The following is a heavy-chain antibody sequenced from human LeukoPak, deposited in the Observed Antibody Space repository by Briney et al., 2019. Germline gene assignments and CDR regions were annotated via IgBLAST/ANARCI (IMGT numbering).Heavy chain of an antibody. CDR3: ARALEWELTIDY. V-gene: IGHV4-39*07. CDR2: IYYSGST. D-gene: IGHD1-26*01. CDR1: GGSISSSSYY. J-gene: IGHJ4*02. Sequence: SETPSLTCTVSGGSISSSSYYWGWIRQPPGKGLEWIGSIYYSGSTNYNPSLKSRVTISVDTSKNQFSLKLSSVTAADTAVYYCARALEWELTIDYWGQGTLVTVSS.